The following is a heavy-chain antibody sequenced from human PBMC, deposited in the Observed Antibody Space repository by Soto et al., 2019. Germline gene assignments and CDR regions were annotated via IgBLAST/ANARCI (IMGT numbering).Heavy chain of an antibody. CDR3: ARNFYSFFTEIDYYYYGMDV. CDR2: IIPIFGTA. CDR1: GGTFSSYA. J-gene: IGHJ6*02. Sequence: QVQLVQSGAEVKKPGSSVKVSCKASGGTFSSYAISWVRQAPGQGLEWMGGIIPIFGTANYAQKFQGRVTITADESTSTAYMELSSLRSEDTAVYYCARNFYSFFTEIDYYYYGMDVWGQGTTVTVSS. V-gene: IGHV1-69*01. D-gene: IGHD2-15*01.